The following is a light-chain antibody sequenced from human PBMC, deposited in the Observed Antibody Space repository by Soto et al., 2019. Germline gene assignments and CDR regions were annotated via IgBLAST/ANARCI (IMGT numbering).Light chain of an antibody. Sequence: QSALTQPASVSGSPGQSITISCIGTSSDVGGYNYDSWYQQRPGKAPKLMIYDVTNRPSGVSNRFSGSKSGNTASLTISGLQAEDEADYYCSSYTSSSAPVVFGGGTKLTVL. CDR2: DVT. CDR1: SSDVGGYNY. CDR3: SSYTSSSAPVV. J-gene: IGLJ2*01. V-gene: IGLV2-14*01.